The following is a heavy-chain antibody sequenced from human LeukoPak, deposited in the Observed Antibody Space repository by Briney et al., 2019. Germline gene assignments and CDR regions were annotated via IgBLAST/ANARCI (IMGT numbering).Heavy chain of an antibody. V-gene: IGHV1-2*02. J-gene: IGHJ4*02. CDR1: GYSFTDYY. CDR2: INPNSGVT. Sequence: ASVKVSCKASGYSFTDYYVHWVRQAPGQGLEWLGWINPNSGVTTYGQKFQGRVTMTRDTSISTVYMEVSGLRYDDTAVYYCARDSGIYYDNSGTYYGPGDYWGQGTLITVSS. CDR3: ARDSGIYYDNSGTYYGPGDY. D-gene: IGHD3-22*01.